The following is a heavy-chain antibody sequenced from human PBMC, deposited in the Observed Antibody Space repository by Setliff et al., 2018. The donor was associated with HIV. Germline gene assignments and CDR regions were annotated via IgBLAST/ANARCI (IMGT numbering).Heavy chain of an antibody. Sequence: PGESLKISCKGSGYTFTSYWIGWVRQMPGKGLEWMGIIYPGDSDTRYSPSFQGRVTISADKSINTAFLQWSNLQASDTAMYYCARRASKASLDYWGQGTLVTVSS. V-gene: IGHV5-51*01. CDR1: GYTFTSYW. J-gene: IGHJ4*02. CDR2: IYPGDSDT. CDR3: ARRASKASLDY.